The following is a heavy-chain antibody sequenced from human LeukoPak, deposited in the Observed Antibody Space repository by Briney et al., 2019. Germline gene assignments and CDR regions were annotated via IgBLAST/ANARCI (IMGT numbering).Heavy chain of an antibody. CDR1: GFDFNTYA. J-gene: IGHJ5*02. V-gene: IGHV3-23*01. CDR2: ITNSGTST. Sequence: GGSLRLSCAAAGFDFNTYAVTWVRQAPGKGLEWVSSITNSGTSTYYADSVKGRFTISRDNSKNMLYLQMNSLRGDDMAIYYCAKELTRTAPIPQSGSDPWGQGTLVIVSS. CDR3: AKELTRTAPIPQSGSDP. D-gene: IGHD2-2*01.